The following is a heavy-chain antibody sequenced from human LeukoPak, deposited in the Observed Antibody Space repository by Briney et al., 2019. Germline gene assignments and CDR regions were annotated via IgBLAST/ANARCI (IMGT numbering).Heavy chain of an antibody. CDR3: ARLALRDFWSGYYRPNYYGMDV. CDR2: INPNSGGT. V-gene: IGHV1-2*02. CDR1: GYTFTSYG. D-gene: IGHD3-3*01. Sequence: ASVKVSCRASGYTFTSYGINWVRQAPGQGLEWMGWINPNSGGTNYAQKFQGRVTMTRDTSISTAYMELSRLRSDDTAVYYCARLALRDFWSGYYRPNYYGMDVWGQGTTVAVSS. J-gene: IGHJ6*02.